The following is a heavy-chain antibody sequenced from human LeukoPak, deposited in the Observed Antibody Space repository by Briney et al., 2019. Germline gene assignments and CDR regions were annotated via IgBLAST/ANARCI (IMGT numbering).Heavy chain of an antibody. J-gene: IGHJ5*02. CDR2: IFHTGRT. Sequence: SETLSLTCKVSGYSIGRDYYWAWLRQPPGKGLEWIVSIFHTGRTVYNPSYESRLTISMDTSKNEFFLRLNSVTAADTAVYFCARDGGYPTTDEGFDPWGLGTLVTVSS. V-gene: IGHV4-38-2*02. CDR1: GYSIGRDYY. D-gene: IGHD5-12*01. CDR3: ARDGGYPTTDEGFDP.